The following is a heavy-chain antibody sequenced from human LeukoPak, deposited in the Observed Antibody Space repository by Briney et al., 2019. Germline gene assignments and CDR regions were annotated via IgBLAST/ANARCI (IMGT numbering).Heavy chain of an antibody. V-gene: IGHV3-48*02. CDR3: AGDGMVRGVIIWDAFDI. CDR2: ISSSSSTI. Sequence: GGSLRLSCAASGFTFSSYSMNWVRQAPGKGLEWVSHISSSSSTIYYADSVKGRFTISRDNAKNSLYLQMNSLRDEDTAVYYCAGDGMVRGVIIWDAFDIWGQGTMVTVSS. D-gene: IGHD3-10*01. J-gene: IGHJ3*02. CDR1: GFTFSSYS.